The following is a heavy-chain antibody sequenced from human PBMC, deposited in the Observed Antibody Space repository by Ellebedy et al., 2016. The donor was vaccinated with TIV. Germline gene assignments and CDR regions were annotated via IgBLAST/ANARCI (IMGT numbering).Heavy chain of an antibody. Sequence: GGSLRLSCAASGFSVTNNYMSWVRQAPGKGLEWVANINQEGSEKYYVDSVKGRFTISRDNAKNSLYLQMNSLRAEDTAVYYCARAPDGSGSFYYFDYWGQGTLVTVSS. CDR1: GFSVTNNY. D-gene: IGHD3-10*01. J-gene: IGHJ4*02. CDR2: INQEGSEK. CDR3: ARAPDGSGSFYYFDY. V-gene: IGHV3-7*01.